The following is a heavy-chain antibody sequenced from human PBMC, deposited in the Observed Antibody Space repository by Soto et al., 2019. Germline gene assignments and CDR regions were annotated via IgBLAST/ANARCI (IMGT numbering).Heavy chain of an antibody. J-gene: IGHJ3*02. V-gene: IGHV1-18*01. D-gene: IGHD3-16*01. Sequence: ASVKVSCKASGYTFTSYGISWVRQAPGQGLEWMGWISAYNGNTNYAQKLQGRVTMTTDTSTSTAYMELRSLRSDDTAVYYCARVFYDYVWGSYSPDAFDIWGQGTMVTVSS. CDR2: ISAYNGNT. CDR3: ARVFYDYVWGSYSPDAFDI. CDR1: GYTFTSYG.